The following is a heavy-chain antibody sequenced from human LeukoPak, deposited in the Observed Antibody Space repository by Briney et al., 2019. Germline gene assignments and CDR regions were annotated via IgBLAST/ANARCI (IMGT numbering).Heavy chain of an antibody. CDR1: RFTFSSYA. D-gene: IGHD1-14*01. CDR2: IYSGGST. V-gene: IGHV3-66*01. CDR3: ARPVTGAFDI. J-gene: IGHJ3*02. Sequence: GGSLRLSCAASRFTFSSYAMTWVRQAPGKGLEWVSVIYSGGSTYYADSVKGRFTISRDNSKNTLYLQMNSLRAEDTAVYYCARPVTGAFDIWGQGTMVTVSS.